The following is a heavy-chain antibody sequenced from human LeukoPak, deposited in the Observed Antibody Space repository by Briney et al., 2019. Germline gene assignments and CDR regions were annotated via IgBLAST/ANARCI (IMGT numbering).Heavy chain of an antibody. CDR1: GDSISNYY. CDR3: AKDRAYGYESFDI. D-gene: IGHD4-17*01. CDR2: ISSSSSTI. J-gene: IGHJ3*02. Sequence: LSLTCSVSGDSISNYYWIWVRQAPGKGLEWVSYISSSSSTIYYADSVKGRFTISRDNSKNSLYLQMNSLRAEDTALYYCAKDRAYGYESFDIWGQGTMVTVSS. V-gene: IGHV3-11*01.